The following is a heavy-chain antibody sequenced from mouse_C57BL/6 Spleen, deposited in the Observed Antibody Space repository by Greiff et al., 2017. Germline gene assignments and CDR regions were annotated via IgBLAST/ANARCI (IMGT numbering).Heavy chain of an antibody. V-gene: IGHV1-52*01. D-gene: IGHD2-1*01. CDR3: ARSGIYYGNYWFAY. Sequence: VQLQQPGAELVRPGSSVKLSCKASGYTFTSYWMHWVKQRPIQGLEWIGNIDPSDSETHYNQKFKDKATLTVDKSSSTAYMQLSSLTSEDSAVYYCARSGIYYGNYWFAYWGQGTLVTVSA. J-gene: IGHJ3*01. CDR2: IDPSDSET. CDR1: GYTFTSYW.